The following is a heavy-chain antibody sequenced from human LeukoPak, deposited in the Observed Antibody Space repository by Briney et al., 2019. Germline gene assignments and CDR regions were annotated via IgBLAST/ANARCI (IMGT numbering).Heavy chain of an antibody. D-gene: IGHD6-19*01. CDR1: GGSISSYY. J-gene: IGHJ3*02. CDR3: ARGIAVAGPLDAFDI. CDR2: IYYSGST. Sequence: SETLSLTCTVSGGSISSYYWSWIRQPPGKGLEWIGYIYYSGSTNYNPSLKSRVTISVDTSKNQFSLKLSSVTAADTAVYYCARGIAVAGPLDAFDIWGQGTMVTVSS. V-gene: IGHV4-59*01.